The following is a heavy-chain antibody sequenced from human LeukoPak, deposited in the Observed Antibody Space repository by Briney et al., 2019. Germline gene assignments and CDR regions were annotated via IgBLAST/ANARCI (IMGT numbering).Heavy chain of an antibody. V-gene: IGHV4-39*07. D-gene: IGHD3-9*01. CDR2: IYYSGST. J-gene: IGHJ4*02. Sequence: PSETLSLTCTVSGGSISSSSYYWGWIRQPPGKGLEWIGSIYYSGSTYYNPSLKSRVTTSVDTSKNQFSLKLSSVTAADTAVYYCASGKTYYDILTGYCFDYWGQGTLVTVSS. CDR1: GGSISSSSYY. CDR3: ASGKTYYDILTGYCFDY.